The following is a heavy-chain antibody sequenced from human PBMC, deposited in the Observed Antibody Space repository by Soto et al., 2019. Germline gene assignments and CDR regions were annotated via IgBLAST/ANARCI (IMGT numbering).Heavy chain of an antibody. CDR3: ARIKWGLNYYTGMDV. D-gene: IGHD3-10*01. V-gene: IGHV1-2*02. CDR1: GYSFSDYF. CDR2: INPKTAAT. J-gene: IGHJ6*02. Sequence: QVKLVQSGAAVKKPGASVKVSCKPSGYSFSDYFIPWVRQAPGQGLEWVAWINPKTAATNYAKMFQGRVSLTWDTSSTTAYMELTRLRPDDTAVYYCARIKWGLNYYTGMDVWGQGTTVIVSS.